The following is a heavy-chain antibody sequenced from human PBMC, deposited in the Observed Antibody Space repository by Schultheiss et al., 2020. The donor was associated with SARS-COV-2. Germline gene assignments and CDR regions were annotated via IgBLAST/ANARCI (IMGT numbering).Heavy chain of an antibody. CDR1: GFTFSSYW. Sequence: GGSLRLSCAASGFTFSSYWMSWVRQAPGKGLEWVANIKQYGSEKYYVDSVKGRFTICRDNAKNSMYLEMNSLRAENTAVYYCARLYSSGWYPVFQRLDYWGQGTLVTVSS. J-gene: IGHJ4*02. V-gene: IGHV3-7*01. D-gene: IGHD6-19*01. CDR3: ARLYSSGWYPVFQRLDY. CDR2: IKQYGSEK.